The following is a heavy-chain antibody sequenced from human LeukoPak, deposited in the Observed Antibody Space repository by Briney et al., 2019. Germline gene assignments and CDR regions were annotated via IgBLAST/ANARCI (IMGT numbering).Heavy chain of an antibody. Sequence: GSSVKVSCKASGGTFSSYAISWVRQAPGQGLEWMGGIIPIFGTANYAQKFQGRVTITADESTSTAYMELSSLRSEDTAVYYCATPQPAYDFWSGSSRSHPTRAFDYWGQGTLVPVSP. V-gene: IGHV1-69*01. J-gene: IGHJ4*02. CDR1: GGTFSSYA. CDR2: IIPIFGTA. D-gene: IGHD3-3*01. CDR3: ATPQPAYDFWSGSSRSHPTRAFDY.